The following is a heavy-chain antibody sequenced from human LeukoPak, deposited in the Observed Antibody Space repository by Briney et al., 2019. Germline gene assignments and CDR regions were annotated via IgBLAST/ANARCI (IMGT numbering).Heavy chain of an antibody. J-gene: IGHJ5*02. CDR1: GGSISSYY. Sequence: PSETLSLTCTVSGGSISSYYWSWIRQPPGKGLEWIGYIHYSGSTNYNPSLKSRVTISVDTSKNHFPLKLSSVTAADTAVYYCARFRYRFDPWGQGTLVTVSS. D-gene: IGHD2-15*01. CDR2: IHYSGST. V-gene: IGHV4-59*12. CDR3: ARFRYRFDP.